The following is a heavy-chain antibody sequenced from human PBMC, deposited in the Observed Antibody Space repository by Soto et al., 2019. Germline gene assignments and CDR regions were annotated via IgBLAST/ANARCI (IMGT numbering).Heavy chain of an antibody. CDR3: AKGWGSSWYYFDY. D-gene: IGHD6-13*01. Sequence: EVQLLESGGGLVQPGGSLRLSCAASGFTFRNYAMTWVRQAPGKGLEWVSAISDSGGSTYYADSVTGRFTISRDNYKDTLYLQMNSLRAEDTAVYYCAKGWGSSWYYFDYWGQGILVTVSS. CDR1: GFTFRNYA. J-gene: IGHJ4*02. V-gene: IGHV3-23*01. CDR2: ISDSGGST.